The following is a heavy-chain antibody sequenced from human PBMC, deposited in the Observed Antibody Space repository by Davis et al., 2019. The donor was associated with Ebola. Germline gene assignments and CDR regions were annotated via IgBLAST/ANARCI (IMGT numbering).Heavy chain of an antibody. CDR3: ARDSGCSSTSCYRDYYYGMDV. V-gene: IGHV1-69*04. Sequence: SVKVSCKASGYTFTSYGISWVRQAPGQGLEWMGRIIPILGIANYAQKFQGRVTITADKSTSTAYMELSSLRSEDTAVYYCARDSGCSSTSCYRDYYYGMDVWGQGTTVTVSS. CDR2: IIPILGIA. D-gene: IGHD2-2*02. J-gene: IGHJ6*02. CDR1: GYTFTSYG.